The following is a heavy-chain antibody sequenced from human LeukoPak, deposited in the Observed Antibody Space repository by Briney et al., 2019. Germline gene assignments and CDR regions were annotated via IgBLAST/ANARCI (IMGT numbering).Heavy chain of an antibody. V-gene: IGHV3-15*01. CDR2: IKSKTDGGTT. CDR1: GFTFSNAW. J-gene: IGHJ4*02. Sequence: PGGSLRLSCAASGFTFSNAWMSWVRQAPGKGLEWVGRIKSKTDGGTTDYAAPVKGRFTISRDDSKNTLYLQMNSLKTEDTAVYYCTTGSVGATLFHYWGQGTLVTVSS. D-gene: IGHD1-26*01. CDR3: TTGSVGATLFHY.